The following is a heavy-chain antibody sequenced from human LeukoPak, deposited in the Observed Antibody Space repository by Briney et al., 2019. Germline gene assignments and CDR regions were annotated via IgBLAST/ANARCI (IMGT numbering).Heavy chain of an antibody. D-gene: IGHD1-26*01. CDR2: ISNSGGGT. V-gene: IGHV3-23*01. J-gene: IGHJ4*02. CDR1: GFTFSSYA. Sequence: GGSLRLSCAASGFTFSSYAMSWVRQAPGKGLEWVSCISNSGGGTYYADSVKGRFSISRDNSKNTLYLQMNSLRAEDTAMYYCAKRGNYPLYCLDYWGQGTLVTVSS. CDR3: AKRGNYPLYCLDY.